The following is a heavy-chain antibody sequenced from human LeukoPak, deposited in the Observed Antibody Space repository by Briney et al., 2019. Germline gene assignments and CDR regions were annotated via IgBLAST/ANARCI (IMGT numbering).Heavy chain of an antibody. V-gene: IGHV3-7*01. D-gene: IGHD3-3*01. CDR1: GFTFSSYW. J-gene: IGHJ3*02. CDR2: IKEDGNGI. Sequence: PGGSLRLSCAASGFTFSSYWMSWVRQAPGKGLEWVANIKEDGNGIYYIDSVKGRFTISRDNAKNSLFLQMSSLRAEDTAVYYCARDLAYYDFWSGRNALDIWGQGTMVTVSS. CDR3: ARDLAYYDFWSGRNALDI.